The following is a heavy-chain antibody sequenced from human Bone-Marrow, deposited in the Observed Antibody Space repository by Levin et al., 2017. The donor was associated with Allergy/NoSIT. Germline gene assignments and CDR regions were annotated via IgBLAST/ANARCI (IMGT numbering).Heavy chain of an antibody. V-gene: IGHV3-23*01. D-gene: IGHD5-24*01. J-gene: IGHJ4*02. CDR3: AKGWLQPLFFFDY. CDR1: GFTFDNSA. CDR2: ISATAGII. Sequence: GGSLRLSCVASGFTFDNSAMAWVRQAPGKGLEWVSGISATAGIIYYADSVKGRFTISRENSKGTLYLQMNSVRVEDTAVYYCAKGWLQPLFFFDYWGRGTLVTVSS.